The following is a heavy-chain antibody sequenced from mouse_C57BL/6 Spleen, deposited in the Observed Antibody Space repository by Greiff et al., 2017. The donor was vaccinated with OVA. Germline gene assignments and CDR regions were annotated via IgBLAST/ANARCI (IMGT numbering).Heavy chain of an antibody. D-gene: IGHD1-1*01. CDR2: IHPNSGST. Sequence: QVQLQQPGAELVKPGASVKLSCKASGYTFTSYWMHWVKQRAGQGLEWIGMIHPNSGSTNYNEKFKSKATLTVDKSSSTAYMQLSSLTSEDSAVYYCARKFITTVAYYAMDYWGQGTSVTVSS. V-gene: IGHV1-64*01. J-gene: IGHJ4*01. CDR3: ARKFITTVAYYAMDY. CDR1: GYTFTSYW.